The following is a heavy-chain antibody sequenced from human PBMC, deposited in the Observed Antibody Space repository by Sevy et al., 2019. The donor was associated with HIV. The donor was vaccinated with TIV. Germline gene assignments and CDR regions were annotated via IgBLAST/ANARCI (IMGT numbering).Heavy chain of an antibody. Sequence: SDTLSLTCTVSGGSISSYYWSWIRQPPGKGLEWIGYIYYSGSTNYNPSLKSRVTISVDTSKNQFSLKLSSVTAADTAVYYCAREFIDAFDIWGQGTMVTVSS. CDR2: IYYSGST. V-gene: IGHV4-59*13. CDR3: AREFIDAFDI. J-gene: IGHJ3*02. CDR1: GGSISSYY.